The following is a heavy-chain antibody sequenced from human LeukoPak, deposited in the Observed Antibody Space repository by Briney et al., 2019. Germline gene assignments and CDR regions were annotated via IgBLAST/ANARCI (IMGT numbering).Heavy chain of an antibody. D-gene: IGHD2-15*01. CDR2: FIPILGLA. J-gene: IGHJ6*02. CDR3: ASPGRGPDYYSMDV. CDR1: GGAFSSSA. V-gene: IGHV1-69*04. Sequence: SVKVSCKAFGGAFSSSAISWVRRAPGHGLEWMGKFIPILGLANYAQKFQGRVTITADTSTSTAYMDLNNLSYEDTAVYYCASPGRGPDYYSMDVWGQGTTVTVSS.